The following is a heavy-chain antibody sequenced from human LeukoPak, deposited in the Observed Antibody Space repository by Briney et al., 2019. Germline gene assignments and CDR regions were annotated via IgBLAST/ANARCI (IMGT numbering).Heavy chain of an antibody. Sequence: GVSLRLSCAASGFTFSTYGMHRLGRAPGNELEWVAVIWSGGSDKYYADPVKGRFTISRDKATNKLYLQMNSLRVEDTAVYYCAGEGFNCWGQGTLVTVSS. CDR2: IWSGGSDK. CDR3: AGEGFNC. CDR1: GFTFSTYG. J-gene: IGHJ4*02. V-gene: IGHV3-33*01.